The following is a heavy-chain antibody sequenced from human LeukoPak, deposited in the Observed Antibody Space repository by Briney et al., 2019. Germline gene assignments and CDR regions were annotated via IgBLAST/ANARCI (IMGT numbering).Heavy chain of an antibody. J-gene: IGHJ4*02. Sequence: PSETLSLTCTVSGGSISSYYWSWIRQPPGKGLEWIGYIYHSGSTYYNPSLKSRVTISVDRSKNQFSLKLSSVTAADTAVYYCARVGDYGGNRLFDYWGQGTLVTVSS. CDR3: ARVGDYGGNRLFDY. D-gene: IGHD4-23*01. CDR2: IYHSGST. CDR1: GGSISSYY. V-gene: IGHV4-59*12.